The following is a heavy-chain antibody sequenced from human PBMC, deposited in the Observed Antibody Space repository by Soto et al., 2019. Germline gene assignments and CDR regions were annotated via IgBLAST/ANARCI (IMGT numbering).Heavy chain of an antibody. CDR1: GGSISSSSYY. J-gene: IGHJ4*02. CDR2: IYYSGST. V-gene: IGHV4-39*01. D-gene: IGHD3-16*02. CDR3: ARGAVMITFGGVIVPDY. Sequence: PSETLSLTCTVSGGSISSSSYYWGWIRQPPGKGLEWIGSIYYSGSTCYNPSLKSRVTISVDTSKNQFSLKLSSVTAADTAVYYCARGAVMITFGGVIVPDYWGQGTLVTVSS.